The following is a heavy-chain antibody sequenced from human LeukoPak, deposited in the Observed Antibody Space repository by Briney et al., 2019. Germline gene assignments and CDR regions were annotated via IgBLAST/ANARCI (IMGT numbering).Heavy chain of an antibody. CDR1: GYSISSGYY. CDR2: IYHSGST. Sequence: SETLSLTCTVSGYSISSGYYWGWIRQPPGKGLEWIGSIYHSGSTYYNPSLKSRVTISVDTSKNQFSLKLSSVTAADTAVYYCARDTNSYYFDYWGQGTLVTVSS. D-gene: IGHD2-8*01. V-gene: IGHV4-38-2*02. CDR3: ARDTNSYYFDY. J-gene: IGHJ4*02.